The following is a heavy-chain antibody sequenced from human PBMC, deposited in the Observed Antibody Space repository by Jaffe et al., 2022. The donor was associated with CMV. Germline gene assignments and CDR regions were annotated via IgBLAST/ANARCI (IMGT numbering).Heavy chain of an antibody. CDR3: ARDWVRVVRDYYYYGMDV. Sequence: EVQLVESGGGLLQPGGSLRLSCAASGFTFSNYSMNWVRQAPGKGLEWVSYISSSSRTIFYADSVKGRFTVSRDNAENSLYLQMNSLRDEDTAVYYCARDWVRVVRDYYYYGMDVWGQGTTVTVSS. V-gene: IGHV3-48*02. CDR1: GFTFSNYS. J-gene: IGHJ6*02. CDR2: ISSSSRTI. D-gene: IGHD3-10*01.